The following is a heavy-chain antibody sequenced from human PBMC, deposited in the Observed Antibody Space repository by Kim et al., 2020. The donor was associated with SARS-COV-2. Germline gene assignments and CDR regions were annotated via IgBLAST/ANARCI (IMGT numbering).Heavy chain of an antibody. CDR3: TPINYGSGSYIFDY. V-gene: IGHV3-49*02. J-gene: IGHJ4*02. D-gene: IGHD3-10*01. Sequence: AASVKGRFTISRDDSKSIAYLQMNSLKTEDTAVYYCTPINYGSGSYIFDYWGQGTLVTVSS.